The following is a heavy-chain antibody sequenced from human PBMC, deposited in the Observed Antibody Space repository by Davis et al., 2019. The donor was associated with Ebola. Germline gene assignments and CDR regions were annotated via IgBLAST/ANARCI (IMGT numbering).Heavy chain of an antibody. CDR2: ITGGGSSK. CDR3: ARDSDYGYYHGMDV. Sequence: GESLKISCAASGFFFSRYAMNWVRQAPGKGLEWVSGITGGGSSKYYADSVKGRFTISRDDSKNTLYLQMNSLRAEDTAVYYCARDSDYGYYHGMDVWGQGTTVTVSS. J-gene: IGHJ6*02. D-gene: IGHD4-17*01. CDR1: GFFFSRYA. V-gene: IGHV3-23*01.